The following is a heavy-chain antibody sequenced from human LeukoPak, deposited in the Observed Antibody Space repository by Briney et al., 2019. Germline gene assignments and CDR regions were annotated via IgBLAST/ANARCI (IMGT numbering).Heavy chain of an antibody. CDR2: IRSDGSER. CDR1: GFTFSDYG. D-gene: IGHD4-23*01. V-gene: IGHV3-30*02. CDR3: ARDLGATVVTAGPDY. J-gene: IGHJ4*02. Sequence: GGSLRLSCAASGFTFSDYGMHWVRQAPGKGLEWVAFIRSDGSERKYADSVKGRFTISRNDSKSTLYLQLNSLRPEDTAIYYCARDLGATVVTAGPDYWGQGTLVTVSS.